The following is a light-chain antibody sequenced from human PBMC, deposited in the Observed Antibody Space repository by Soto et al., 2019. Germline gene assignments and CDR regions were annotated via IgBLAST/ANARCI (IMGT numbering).Light chain of an antibody. Sequence: DIEMTQSPSSVCASVGDRVTIACRGSQGISNWLAWYQQKPGKAPSLLIHAASSLQSGVPSRFSGSGYGTDFTLTISSLQPEDFATYFCQQANSLPVTLGPGTKVDSK. V-gene: IGKV1-12*01. J-gene: IGKJ3*01. CDR1: QGISNW. CDR2: AAS. CDR3: QQANSLPVT.